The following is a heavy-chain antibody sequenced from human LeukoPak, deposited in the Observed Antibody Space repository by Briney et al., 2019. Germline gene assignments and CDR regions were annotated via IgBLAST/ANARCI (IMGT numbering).Heavy chain of an antibody. CDR1: GGSISSYY. CDR2: IYYSGST. V-gene: IGHV4-59*01. CDR3: ARHYYDSSGYYNFIPYFDY. D-gene: IGHD3-22*01. Sequence: SETLSLTCTVSGGSISSYYWSWIRQPPGKGLEWIGYIYYSGSTNYNPSLKSRVTISVDTSKNQFSLKLSSVTAADTAVYYCARHYYDSSGYYNFIPYFDYWGQGTLVTVSS. J-gene: IGHJ4*02.